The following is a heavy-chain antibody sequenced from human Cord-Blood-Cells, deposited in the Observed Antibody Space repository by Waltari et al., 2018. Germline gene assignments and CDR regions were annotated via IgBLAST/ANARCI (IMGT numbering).Heavy chain of an antibody. CDR3: ARIRYGSGSYYFDY. D-gene: IGHD3-10*01. Sequence: QVTLRESGPALVKPTQTLTLTCPFSGFSLSTSGMCVSWIRQPPGKALEWLALIDWDDDKYYSTSLKTRLTISKDTSKNQVVLTMTNMDPVDTATYYCARIRYGSGSYYFDYWGQGTLVTVSS. J-gene: IGHJ4*02. V-gene: IGHV2-70*01. CDR1: GFSLSTSGMC. CDR2: IDWDDDK.